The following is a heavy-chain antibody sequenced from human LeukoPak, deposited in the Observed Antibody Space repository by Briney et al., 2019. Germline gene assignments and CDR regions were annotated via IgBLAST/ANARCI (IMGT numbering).Heavy chain of an antibody. CDR1: GGSISSSSYY. D-gene: IGHD3-10*01. CDR3: ARLTNYYGSGRIDY. J-gene: IGHJ4*02. V-gene: IGHV4-39*07. CDR2: IYYSGST. Sequence: SETLSLTCTVSGGSISSSSYYWGWIRQPPGKGLEWIGSIYYSGSTYYNPSLKSRVTISVDTSKNQFSLKLSSVTAADTAVYYCARLTNYYGSGRIDYWGQGTLVTVSS.